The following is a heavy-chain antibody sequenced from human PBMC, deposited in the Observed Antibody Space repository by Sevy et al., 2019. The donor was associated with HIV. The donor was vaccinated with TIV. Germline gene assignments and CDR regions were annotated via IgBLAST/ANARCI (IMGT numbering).Heavy chain of an antibody. V-gene: IGHV4-30-4*01. CDR2: IYYSGRT. CDR3: ARQQYYYDSSGYYKGYNWFDP. Sequence: SETLSLTCTVSGGSISSGDYYWSWIRQPPGKGLEWIGYIYYSGRTYYNPSLKSRVTISVDTSKNQFSLKLSSVTAADTAVYYCARQQYYYDSSGYYKGYNWFDPWGQGTLVTVSS. D-gene: IGHD3-22*01. CDR1: GGSISSGDYY. J-gene: IGHJ5*02.